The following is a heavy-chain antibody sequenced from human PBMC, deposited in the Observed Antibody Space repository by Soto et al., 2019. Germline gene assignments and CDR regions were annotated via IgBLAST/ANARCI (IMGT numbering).Heavy chain of an antibody. V-gene: IGHV3-30-3*01. D-gene: IGHD1-26*01. J-gene: IGHJ4*02. CDR1: KFTLSNSA. CDR3: ARGERSVTAPPFDY. Sequence: QPGGSLRLSCAASKFTLSNSALHWVRQAPGKGLEWVADISYDGSNKYYADSVKGRFTISRDNSNKTLYLQMNSLRTEDTALYYCARGERSVTAPPFDYWGQGTLVTVSS. CDR2: ISYDGSNK.